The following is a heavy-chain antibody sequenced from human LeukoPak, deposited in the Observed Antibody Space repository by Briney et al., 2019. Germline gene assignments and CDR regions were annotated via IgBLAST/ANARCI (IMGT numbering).Heavy chain of an antibody. CDR3: ARRIRSSAIDY. V-gene: IGHV4-34*12. Sequence: GSLRLSCAASGFTFSSYAMSWVRQPPGKGLEWIGETLHSGSTNYNPSLKSRVTMSVDRSKNQFSLKLSSVTAADTAVYYCARRIRSSAIDYWGQGTLVTVSS. D-gene: IGHD3-3*02. J-gene: IGHJ4*02. CDR2: TLHSGST. CDR1: GFTFSSYA.